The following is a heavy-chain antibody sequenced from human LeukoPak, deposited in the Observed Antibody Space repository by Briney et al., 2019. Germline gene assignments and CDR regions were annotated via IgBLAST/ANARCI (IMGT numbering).Heavy chain of an antibody. J-gene: IGHJ4*02. CDR1: GCTFSNDW. Sequence: GGSLRLSCAVSGCTFSNDWMHWVRQAPGKGLVWVSRINSDGSSTNYADSVEGRFTISRDSAKNTLYLQMNSLRAEDTAVYYCAAGGYHLPNWGQGTLVTVSS. CDR3: AAGGYHLPN. V-gene: IGHV3-74*01. D-gene: IGHD2-2*01. CDR2: INSDGSST.